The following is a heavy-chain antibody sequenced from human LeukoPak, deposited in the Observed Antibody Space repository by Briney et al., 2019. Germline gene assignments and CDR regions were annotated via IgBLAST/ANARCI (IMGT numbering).Heavy chain of an antibody. CDR2: IIPIFGTA. V-gene: IGHV1-69*06. J-gene: IGHJ3*02. Sequence: RWASVKVSCKASGGTFSSYAISWVRQAPGQGLEWMGGIIPIFGTANYAQKFQGRVTITADKSTSTAYMELSSLRSEDTAVYYCARGGGVGYCSSTSCWDFRGLGNGAFDIWGQGTMVTVSS. CDR3: ARGGGVGYCSSTSCWDFRGLGNGAFDI. CDR1: GGTFSSYA. D-gene: IGHD2-2*01.